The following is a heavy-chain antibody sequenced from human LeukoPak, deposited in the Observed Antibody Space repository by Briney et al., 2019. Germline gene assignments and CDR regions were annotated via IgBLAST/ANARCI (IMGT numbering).Heavy chain of an antibody. Sequence: WIRQPPGKGLEWVGFIASETYGGTAEYAASVKGRFTISRDDSKSIAYLQMNSLKTEDTAVYYCTRDQTPYYWGQGTLVTVSS. V-gene: IGHV3-49*02. J-gene: IGHJ4*02. CDR3: TRDQTPYY. CDR2: IASETYGGTA.